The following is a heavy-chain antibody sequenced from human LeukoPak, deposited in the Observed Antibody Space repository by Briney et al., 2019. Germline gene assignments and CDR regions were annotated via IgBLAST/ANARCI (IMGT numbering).Heavy chain of an antibody. Sequence: WIRQPPGKGLEWVGFIASETYGGTAEYAASVKGRFTISRDDSKSIAYLQMNSLKTEDTAVYYCTRDQTPYYWGQGTLVTVSS. V-gene: IGHV3-49*02. J-gene: IGHJ4*02. CDR3: TRDQTPYY. CDR2: IASETYGGTA.